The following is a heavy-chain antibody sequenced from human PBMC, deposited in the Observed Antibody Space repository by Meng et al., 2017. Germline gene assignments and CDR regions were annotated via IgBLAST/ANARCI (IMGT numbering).Heavy chain of an antibody. J-gene: IGHJ4*02. V-gene: IGHV1-18*01. CDR2: ISAYNGNT. CDR1: GGTFSSYA. CDR3: ARGEMATPEHY. Sequence: ASVKVSCKASGGTFSSYAISWVRQAPGQGLEWMGWISAYNGNTNYAQKLQGRVTMTTDTSTSTAYMELRSLRSDDTAVYYCARGEMATPEHYWGQGTLVTVSS. D-gene: IGHD5-24*01.